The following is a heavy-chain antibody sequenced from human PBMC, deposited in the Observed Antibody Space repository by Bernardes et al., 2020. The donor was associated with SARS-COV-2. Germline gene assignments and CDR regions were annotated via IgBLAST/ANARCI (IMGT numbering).Heavy chain of an antibody. CDR3: AKFLAGSSPHRTGATNYFDY. V-gene: IGHV3-23*01. CDR2: ISGSVGTT. D-gene: IGHD1-26*01. Sequence: GGSLRLSCVASGFTFSSYAMNWVRQVPGKRLEWVSSISGSVGTTFYAESVKGRFTISRDNSKTTLYLQMKSLSADDTAIYYCAKFLAGSSPHRTGATNYFDYWGQGTLVTVSS. CDR1: GFTFSSYA. J-gene: IGHJ4*02.